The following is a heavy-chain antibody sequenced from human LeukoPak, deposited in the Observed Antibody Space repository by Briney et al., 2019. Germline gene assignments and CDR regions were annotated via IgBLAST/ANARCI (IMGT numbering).Heavy chain of an antibody. CDR2: IYRSGTP. D-gene: IGHD3-16*01. CDR3: ARSGGHTFES. J-gene: IGHJ5*01. V-gene: IGHV3-66*01. CDR1: GFTVSNNY. Sequence: GRSLRLSCAASGFTVSNNYMSWVRQAPGQGLDWVSTIYRSGTPHYADSVKGRFTISRDNSKNTLYLQMNSLRAEDTAVYFCARSGGHTFESWGQGTLVTVS.